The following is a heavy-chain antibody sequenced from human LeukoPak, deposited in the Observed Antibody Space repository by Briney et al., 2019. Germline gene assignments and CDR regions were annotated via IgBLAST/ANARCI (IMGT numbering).Heavy chain of an antibody. CDR2: INHSGST. CDR1: GGSFSGYY. Sequence: PSETLSLTCAVYGGSFSGYYWSWIRQPPGKGLKWIGEINHSGSTNYNPSLKSRVTISVDTSKNQFSLKLSSVTAADTAVYYCARGGYDFWSGHTGPDYWGQGTLVTVSS. V-gene: IGHV4-34*01. J-gene: IGHJ4*02. CDR3: ARGGYDFWSGHTGPDY. D-gene: IGHD3-3*01.